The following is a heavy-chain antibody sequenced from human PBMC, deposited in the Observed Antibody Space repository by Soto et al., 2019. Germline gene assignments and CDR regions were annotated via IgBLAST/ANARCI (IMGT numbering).Heavy chain of an antibody. D-gene: IGHD3-22*01. CDR1: GYTFTGYY. V-gene: IGHV1-2*02. J-gene: IGHJ4*02. CDR2: INPNSGGT. Sequence: ASVKVSCKASGYTFTGYYMHWVRQAPGQGLEWMGWINPNSGGTNYAQKFQGRVTMTRDTSISTAYMELSRLRSDDTAVYYCARGDYYYDSSGYQYCFDYWGQGTLVTVSS. CDR3: ARGDYYYDSSGYQYCFDY.